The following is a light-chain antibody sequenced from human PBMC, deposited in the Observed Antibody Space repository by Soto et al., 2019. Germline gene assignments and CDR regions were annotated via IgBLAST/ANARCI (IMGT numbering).Light chain of an antibody. Sequence: QSVLTQPPSASGSPGQSVTISCTGTSSDVGGYNFVSWYQQHPGKAPKLMIYEVTKRPSGVPDRFSGSKSGNTASLTDSGLQAEDEADYYCTSYAGSNIPVVFGGGTKLTVL. CDR3: TSYAGSNIPVV. CDR1: SSDVGGYNF. J-gene: IGLJ2*01. CDR2: EVT. V-gene: IGLV2-8*01.